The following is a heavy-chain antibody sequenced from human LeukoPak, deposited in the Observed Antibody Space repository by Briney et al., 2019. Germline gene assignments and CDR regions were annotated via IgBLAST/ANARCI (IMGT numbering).Heavy chain of an antibody. Sequence: GGSLRLSCAASGFTFSSYAMSWVRQAPGKVLEWVSAISGSGGSTYYADSVKGRFTISRDNSKNTLYLQMNSRRAEETAVYYCAKDRRYSSSPSIPDYWGQGTLVTVSS. CDR2: ISGSGGST. V-gene: IGHV3-23*01. CDR3: AKDRRYSSSPSIPDY. D-gene: IGHD6-6*01. J-gene: IGHJ4*02. CDR1: GFTFSSYA.